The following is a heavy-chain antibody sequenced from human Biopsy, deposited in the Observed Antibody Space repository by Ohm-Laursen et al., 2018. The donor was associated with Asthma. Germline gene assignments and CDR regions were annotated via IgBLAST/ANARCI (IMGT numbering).Heavy chain of an antibody. J-gene: IGHJ4*02. CDR1: GGSMSSSSYY. CDR3: ARHWDWGSFFEY. Sequence: PSQTLSLTCTVSGGSMSSSSYYWGWIRQPPGKGLEWMGSISYTGGAYHNPSLKSRVTISVDTSKNHFSLKLSSVTAADTAVYYCARHWDWGSFFEYWGQGTPVTVSS. CDR2: ISYTGGA. V-gene: IGHV4-39*01. D-gene: IGHD7-27*01.